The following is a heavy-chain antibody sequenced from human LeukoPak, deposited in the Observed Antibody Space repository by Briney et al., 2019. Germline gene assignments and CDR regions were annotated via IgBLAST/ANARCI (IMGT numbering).Heavy chain of an antibody. Sequence: GGSLRLSCAASGFTFSSYSMNWVRQAPGKGLEWVSSICSSSSYIYYADSVKGRFTISRDNDKNSLYLQMNSLRAEDTAVYYCARDLGDSSSFRLAFDIWGQGTMVTVSS. D-gene: IGHD6-6*01. V-gene: IGHV3-21*01. J-gene: IGHJ3*02. CDR1: GFTFSSYS. CDR3: ARDLGDSSSFRLAFDI. CDR2: ICSSSSYI.